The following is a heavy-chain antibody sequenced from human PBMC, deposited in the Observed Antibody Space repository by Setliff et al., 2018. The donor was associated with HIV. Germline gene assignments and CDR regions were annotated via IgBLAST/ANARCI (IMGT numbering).Heavy chain of an antibody. D-gene: IGHD1-1*01. CDR3: ARAKATRQARPTNCFDP. CDR2: VYYTWNT. V-gene: IGHV4-39*01. Sequence: PSETLSLTCTVSGGSISSYYWGWIRQPPGKGLEWIGSVYYTWNTYYNPSLKSRVTVSVDTSKNQFSLKLSSVTAADTAVYYCARAKATRQARPTNCFDPWGQGTLVTVSS. J-gene: IGHJ5*02. CDR1: GGSISSYY.